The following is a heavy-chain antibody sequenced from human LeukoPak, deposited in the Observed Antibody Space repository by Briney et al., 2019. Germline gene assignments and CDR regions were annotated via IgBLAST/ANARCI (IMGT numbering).Heavy chain of an antibody. V-gene: IGHV3-9*01. CDR3: ARVPGSHSSGYQLNY. CDR1: GFTFDDYA. Sequence: GGSLRLSCAASGFTFDDYAMHWVRQAPGKGLEWVSGISWNSGSIGYADSVKGRFTISRDNAKNSLYLQMNSLRAEDTAVYYCARVPGSHSSGYQLNYWGQGTLVTVSS. J-gene: IGHJ4*02. D-gene: IGHD3-22*01. CDR2: ISWNSGSI.